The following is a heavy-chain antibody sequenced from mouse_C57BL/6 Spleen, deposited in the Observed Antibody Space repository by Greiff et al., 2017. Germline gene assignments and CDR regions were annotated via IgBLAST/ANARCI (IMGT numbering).Heavy chain of an antibody. D-gene: IGHD3-3*01. CDR1: GYTFTSYW. Sequence: VQLQQPGAELVKPGASVKMSCKASGYTFTSYWITWVKQRPGQGLEWIGDIYPGSGSPNYNEKFKSKATLTVETSSSTAYLQLSSLTSEDSAVYYCASEAGTGAMDYWGQGTSVTVSS. J-gene: IGHJ4*01. V-gene: IGHV1-55*01. CDR3: ASEAGTGAMDY. CDR2: IYPGSGSP.